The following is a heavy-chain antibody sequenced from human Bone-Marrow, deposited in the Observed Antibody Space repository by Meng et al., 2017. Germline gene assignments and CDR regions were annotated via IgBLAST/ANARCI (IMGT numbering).Heavy chain of an antibody. D-gene: IGHD3-10*01. CDR2: IIPIFGTA. J-gene: IGHJ6*02. Sequence: SVKVSCKASGGTFSSYAISWVRQAPGQGLEWMGGIIPIFGTANYAQKFQGRVTITADKSTSTAYMELSRLRSEDTAVYYCAGPANGSGSREIPKNYYYYGMDVWGQGTTVTVSS. V-gene: IGHV1-69*06. CDR3: AGPANGSGSREIPKNYYYYGMDV. CDR1: GGTFSSYA.